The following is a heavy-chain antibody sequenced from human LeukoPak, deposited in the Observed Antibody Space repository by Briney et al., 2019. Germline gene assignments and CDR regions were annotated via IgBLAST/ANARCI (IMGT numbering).Heavy chain of an antibody. Sequence: GGSLRLSCAASGFTFSSYAMHWVRQAPGKGLEWVAAISYDGSNKYYADSVKGRFTISRDNSKNTLYLQMNSLRAEDTAVYYCAREEGYCSGGSCYASYYYYGMDVWGKGTTVTVSS. CDR2: ISYDGSNK. V-gene: IGHV3-30*04. CDR3: AREEGYCSGGSCYASYYYYGMDV. J-gene: IGHJ6*04. CDR1: GFTFSSYA. D-gene: IGHD2-15*01.